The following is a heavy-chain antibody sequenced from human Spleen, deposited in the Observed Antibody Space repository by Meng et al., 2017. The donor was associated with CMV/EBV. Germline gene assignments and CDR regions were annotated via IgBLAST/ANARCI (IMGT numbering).Heavy chain of an antibody. CDR3: ARAPVYLHFPFDY. CDR2: IHHSGST. D-gene: IGHD2/OR15-2a*01. CDR1: GRSFSGYY. J-gene: IGHJ4*02. V-gene: IGHV4-34*01. Sequence: CAVYGRSFSGYYWSWIRQPPGKGLEWIGEIHHSGSTNYNPSLKSRVTISVDTSKNQVSLRLSSMTAADTAVYYCARAPVYLHFPFDYWGQGTLVTVSS.